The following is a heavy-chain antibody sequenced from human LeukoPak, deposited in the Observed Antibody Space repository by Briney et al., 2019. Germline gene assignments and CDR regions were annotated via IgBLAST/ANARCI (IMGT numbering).Heavy chain of an antibody. J-gene: IGHJ5*02. D-gene: IGHD3-10*01. CDR2: ISSSSSYI. CDR1: GFTFSSYS. CDR3: ARLLWFGELVNWFDP. V-gene: IGHV3-21*01. Sequence: AGSLRLSCAASGFTFSSYSMNWVRQAPGKGLEWVSSISSSSSYIYYADSVKGRFTISRDNAKNSLCLQMNSLRAEGTAVYYCARLLWFGELVNWFDPWGQGTLVTVSS.